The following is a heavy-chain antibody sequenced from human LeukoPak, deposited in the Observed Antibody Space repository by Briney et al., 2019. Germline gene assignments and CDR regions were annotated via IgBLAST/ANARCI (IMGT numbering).Heavy chain of an antibody. V-gene: IGHV3-74*01. Sequence: GGSLRLSCAASGFSVSSCLMHWVRQAPGKGLVWVSRINGDGSSTSYADSGRGRFHTSRATATSTVYLQMNSLRAEDTAVYYCARAVSGHYGMFDYWGQGTLVTVSS. CDR1: GFSVSSCL. CDR3: ARAVSGHYGMFDY. J-gene: IGHJ4*02. D-gene: IGHD3-10*01. CDR2: INGDGSST.